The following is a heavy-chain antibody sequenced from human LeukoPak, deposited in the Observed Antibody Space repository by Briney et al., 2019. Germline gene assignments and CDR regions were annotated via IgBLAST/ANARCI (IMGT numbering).Heavy chain of an antibody. CDR3: TTVTSSWKLDY. V-gene: IGHV3-15*01. CDR1: GFTFSNAW. D-gene: IGHD6-13*01. CDR2: IKSKTDGETT. J-gene: IGHJ4*02. Sequence: PGGSLRLSCAASGFTFSNAWMSWVRQAPGKGLEWVGRIKSKTDGETTDFAAPVKGRFTISRDDSKNTLYLQMNSLKTEDTAVYYCTTVTSSWKLDYWGQGTLVTVSS.